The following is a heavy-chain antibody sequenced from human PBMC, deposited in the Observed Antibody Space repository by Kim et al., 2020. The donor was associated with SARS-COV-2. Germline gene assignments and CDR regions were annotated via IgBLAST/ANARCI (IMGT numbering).Heavy chain of an antibody. J-gene: IGHJ6*02. D-gene: IGHD6-19*01. V-gene: IGHV3-48*03. CDR2: ISSSGSSI. CDR1: GFTFSSYE. CDR3: ARDRFAAHIAVAGIDYYYCGMDV. Sequence: GGSLRLSCAASGFTFSSYEMNWVRQAPGKGLEWVSFISSSGSSIYFADSVKGRFTISRDNAKNSLYLQMISLRAEDTAVYYCARDRFAAHIAVAGIDYYYCGMDVWGQGTTVTVSS.